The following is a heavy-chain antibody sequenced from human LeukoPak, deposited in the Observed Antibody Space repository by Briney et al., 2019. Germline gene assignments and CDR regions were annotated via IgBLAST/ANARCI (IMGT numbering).Heavy chain of an antibody. CDR1: GFTFSNYA. Sequence: PGGSLRLSCAASGFTFSNYAMHWVRQAPGKGLEWVAVISSEVDKKYYADSVEGRFTISRDNSKYTLYLQMNSLTPEDTAVYYCATPGSVSLMLHYFDYWGQGTLVTVSS. V-gene: IGHV3-30-3*01. J-gene: IGHJ4*02. CDR3: ATPGSVSLMLHYFDY. CDR2: ISSEVDKK. D-gene: IGHD3-16*01.